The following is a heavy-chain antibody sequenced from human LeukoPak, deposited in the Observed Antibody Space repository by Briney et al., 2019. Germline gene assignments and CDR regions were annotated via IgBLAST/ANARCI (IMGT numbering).Heavy chain of an antibody. V-gene: IGHV1-8*01. Sequence: ASVKVSCKASGYTFTSYDINWVRQATGQGLEWMGWMNPNSGNTGYAQKFQGRVTMTRNTSISTAYMELSSLRSEDTAVYYCARGHSGFGELRRSWFDPWGQGTLVTVSS. D-gene: IGHD3-10*01. J-gene: IGHJ5*02. CDR1: GYTFTSYD. CDR3: ARGHSGFGELRRSWFDP. CDR2: MNPNSGNT.